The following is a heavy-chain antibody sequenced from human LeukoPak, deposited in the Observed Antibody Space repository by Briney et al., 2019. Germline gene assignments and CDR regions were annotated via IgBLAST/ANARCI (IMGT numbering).Heavy chain of an antibody. J-gene: IGHJ4*02. CDR2: ISDDGSSK. CDR1: GFTFRSYG. Sequence: GSLRLSCAASGFTFRSYGMHWVRQAPGKGLEWVAAISDDGSSKYYAEVVKGRFTISRDNSKSMLYLQMNSLRTEDTAVYICAKRTANQIEAPIDNWGQGTLVTVSS. D-gene: IGHD1-14*01. CDR3: AKRTANQIEAPIDN. V-gene: IGHV3-30*18.